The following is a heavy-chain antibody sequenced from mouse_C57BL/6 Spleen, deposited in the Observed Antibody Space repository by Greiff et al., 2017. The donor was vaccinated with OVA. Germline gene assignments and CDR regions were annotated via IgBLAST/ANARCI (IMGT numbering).Heavy chain of an antibody. CDR3: ARPYYGSNYAMDY. V-gene: IGHV5-6*01. J-gene: IGHJ4*01. Sequence: EVQLVESGGDLVKPGGSLKLSCAASGFTFSSYGMSWVRQTPDKRLEWVATISSGGSYTYYPDSVKGRFTISRDNAKNTLYLQMSSLKSEDTAMYYCARPYYGSNYAMDYWGQGTSVTVSS. CDR2: ISSGGSYT. D-gene: IGHD1-1*01. CDR1: GFTFSSYG.